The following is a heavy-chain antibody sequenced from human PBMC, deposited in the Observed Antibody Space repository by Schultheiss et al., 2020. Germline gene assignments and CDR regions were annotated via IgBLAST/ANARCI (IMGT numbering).Heavy chain of an antibody. CDR1: GFTFSSYW. Sequence: GGSLRLSCAASGFTFSSYWMNWVRQAPGKGLEWVSSISSSSRYIYYADSVKGRFTISRDNSKNTLYLQMNSLRAEDTAVYYCASAYGDYVDYWGQGTLVTVSS. J-gene: IGHJ4*02. D-gene: IGHD4-17*01. V-gene: IGHV3-21*01. CDR3: ASAYGDYVDY. CDR2: ISSSSRYI.